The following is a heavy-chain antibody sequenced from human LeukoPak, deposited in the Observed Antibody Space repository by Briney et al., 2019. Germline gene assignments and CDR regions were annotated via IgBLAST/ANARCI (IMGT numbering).Heavy chain of an antibody. J-gene: IGHJ4*02. CDR1: GGSISSYY. Sequence: SETLSLTCTVSGGSISSYYWSWIRQPAGKGLEWIGRIYTSGSTNYNPSLKSRVTMSVDTSKNQFSLKLSSVTAADTAVYYCARDSHIVGATGYFDYWGQGTLVTVSS. CDR2: IYTSGST. V-gene: IGHV4-4*07. CDR3: ARDSHIVGATGYFDY. D-gene: IGHD1-26*01.